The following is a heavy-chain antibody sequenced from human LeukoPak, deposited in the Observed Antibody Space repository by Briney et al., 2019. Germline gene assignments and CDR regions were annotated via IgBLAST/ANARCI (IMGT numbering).Heavy chain of an antibody. D-gene: IGHD3-16*01. CDR2: ISGNKGNT. V-gene: IGHV1-18*01. CDR3: AREGLEYYGMDV. J-gene: IGHJ6*02. CDR1: GYRFSSYG. Sequence: ASVKVSCKASGYRFSSYGITWVRQAPGQGLEWMGWISGNKGNTNYAQKFQGRVTMTIDTSTTTAYMEVRSLRSDDTAMYYCAREGLEYYGMDVWGQGTTVTVSS.